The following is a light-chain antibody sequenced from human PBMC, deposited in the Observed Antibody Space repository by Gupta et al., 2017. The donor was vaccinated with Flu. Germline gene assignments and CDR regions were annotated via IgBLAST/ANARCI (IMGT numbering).Light chain of an antibody. CDR1: NLGDKY. J-gene: IGLJ1*01. V-gene: IGLV3-1*01. CDR2: KDT. Sequence: SYELTQPPSVSVPPGQTASITCSGDNLGDKYASWYQQKPGQSPVLVIYKDTKRPSGIPERFSGSNSGNTATLTISGTQAMDEADYYCQAWDSTTGVFGTGTKVTVL. CDR3: QAWDSTTGV.